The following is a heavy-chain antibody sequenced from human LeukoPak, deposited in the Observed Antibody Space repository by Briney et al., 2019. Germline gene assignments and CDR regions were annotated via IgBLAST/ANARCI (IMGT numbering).Heavy chain of an antibody. V-gene: IGHV3-7*01. J-gene: IGHJ4*02. CDR2: IKEDGTEK. CDR1: GFTFSDFW. Sequence: EGSLRLSCAGSGFTFSDFWMTWVRQTPGKGLEWVANIKEDGTEKNLVDSVKGRFTISRDNTKNLLFLEMNNLRGDDTAIYYCVRESRPGGAMGLYHNLDYWGQGTLVTVSS. CDR3: VRESRPGGAMGLYHNLDY. D-gene: IGHD1-1*01.